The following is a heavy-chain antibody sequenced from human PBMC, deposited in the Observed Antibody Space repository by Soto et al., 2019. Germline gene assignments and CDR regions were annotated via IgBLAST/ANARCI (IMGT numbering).Heavy chain of an antibody. Sequence: QVQLVESGGGLVKPGGSLRLSCAASGFTLSDYYMSWIRQAPGKGLEWVSYISNGGTFTTYADSVKGRFTISRDNAKNAQYLQMNSLRADDTAVYSGARVRLTADCTGGSCPRDYWGQGTLVTVSS. CDR2: ISNGGTFT. D-gene: IGHD2-15*01. V-gene: IGHV3-11*06. CDR3: ARVRLTADCTGGSCPRDY. J-gene: IGHJ4*02. CDR1: GFTLSDYY.